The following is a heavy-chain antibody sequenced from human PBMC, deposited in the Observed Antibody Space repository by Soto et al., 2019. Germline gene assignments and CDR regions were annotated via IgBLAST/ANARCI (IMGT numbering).Heavy chain of an antibody. D-gene: IGHD3-16*02. J-gene: IGHJ3*02. V-gene: IGHV4-4*07. CDR1: GASINSYC. CDR2: FYASGTT. CDR3: ARSFYLDAFDI. Sequence: PSETLSLTCTVSGASINSYCCSWLRQPAGKGLEWVGQFYASGTTKYNPALKSRVTMSLDASKNQFSLRLNSVTAADTAVYFCARSFYLDAFDIWGQGTMVT.